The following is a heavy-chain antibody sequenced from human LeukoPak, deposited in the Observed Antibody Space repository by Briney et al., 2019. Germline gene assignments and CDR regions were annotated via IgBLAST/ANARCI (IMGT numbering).Heavy chain of an antibody. Sequence: GASVKASCKASGGTFSSYAISWVRQAPGQGLEWMGGIIPIFGTANYAQKFQGRVTITTDESTSTAYMELSSLRSEDTAVYYCAREGGDGDYYYYYYYMDVWGKGTTVTVYS. CDR1: GGTFSSYA. V-gene: IGHV1-69*05. CDR2: IIPIFGTA. D-gene: IGHD4-17*01. CDR3: AREGGDGDYYYYYYYMDV. J-gene: IGHJ6*03.